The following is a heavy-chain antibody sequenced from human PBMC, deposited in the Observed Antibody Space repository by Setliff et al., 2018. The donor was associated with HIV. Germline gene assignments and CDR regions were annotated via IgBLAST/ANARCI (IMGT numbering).Heavy chain of an antibody. D-gene: IGHD2-2*01. CDR2: IVGGASST. CDR3: ARGGDIVVVPAPMSYGMDV. V-gene: IGHV3-23*01. CDR1: GFTFINYA. J-gene: IGHJ6*04. Sequence: GGSLRLSCVASGFTFINYAMSWVRQAPGKGLEWVSAIVGGASSTVYADSVKGRFTISRDNSKNTLYLQMNSLRPEDTAVYYCARGGDIVVVPAPMSYGMDVWGKGTTVTVSS.